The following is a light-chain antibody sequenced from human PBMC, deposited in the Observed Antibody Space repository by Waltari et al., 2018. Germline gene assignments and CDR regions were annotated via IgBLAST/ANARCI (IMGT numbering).Light chain of an antibody. CDR3: QQYYSAPYT. J-gene: IGKJ2*01. Sequence: DILMTQSPDSLAVSLCEMATITFTSSQSVLYSSNNKNYLTWYQQKPGQPPKLLIYWSSTRESGVPDRFSGSASGTDFTLTISSLQAEDVAVYYCQQYYSAPYTFGQGTKLEIK. V-gene: IGKV4-1*01. CDR1: QSVLYSSNNKNY. CDR2: WSS.